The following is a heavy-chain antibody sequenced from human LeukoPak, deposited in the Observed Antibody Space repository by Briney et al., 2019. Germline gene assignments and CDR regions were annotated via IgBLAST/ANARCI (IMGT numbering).Heavy chain of an antibody. V-gene: IGHV4-59*01. D-gene: IGHD3-22*01. CDR2: IYYSDNT. CDR1: GGSIKKYY. J-gene: IGHJ5*02. Sequence: PSETPSLTCTVSGGSIKKYYWSWIRQPPGKGLDWIGYIYYSDNTNYNPSLKSRVTMSVDTSKKQFSLKLSSVTAADTAVYYCARVYDSSGYYMDWFDPWGQGTLVTVSS. CDR3: ARVYDSSGYYMDWFDP.